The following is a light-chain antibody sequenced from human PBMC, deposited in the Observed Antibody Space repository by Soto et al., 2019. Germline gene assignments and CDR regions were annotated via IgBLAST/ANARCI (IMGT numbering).Light chain of an antibody. V-gene: IGLV2-14*01. J-gene: IGLJ3*02. Sequence: QSALTQPPSVSGSPGQSITISCTGTSRDVGSYNYVSWYQQRPGKAPRLMIYDVSDRPSGISIRFSGSKSGNTASLTISGLQAEDEADYFCSSYTSSSTVVFGGGTQLTVL. CDR1: SRDVGSYNY. CDR3: SSYTSSSTVV. CDR2: DVS.